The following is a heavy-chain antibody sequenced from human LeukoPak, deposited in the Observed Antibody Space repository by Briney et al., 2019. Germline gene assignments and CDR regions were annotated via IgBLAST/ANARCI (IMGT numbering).Heavy chain of an antibody. Sequence: GGSLRLSCATSGFTSSSSAMQWVRQAPGKGLEWVAFIRFDGSIKDYGDSVKGRFTISRDNSRNTLYLQMNSLRFEDTAVYYCASGVIADNHWGQGTLVTVSS. CDR2: IRFDGSIK. D-gene: IGHD2-21*01. J-gene: IGHJ5*02. CDR3: ASGVIADNH. V-gene: IGHV3-30*02. CDR1: GFTSSSSA.